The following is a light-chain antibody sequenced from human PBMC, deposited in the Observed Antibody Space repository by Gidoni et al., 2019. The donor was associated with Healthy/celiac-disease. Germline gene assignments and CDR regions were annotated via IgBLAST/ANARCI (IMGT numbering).Light chain of an antibody. Sequence: ESGLTQSPGTLSLSPGERATLSCRTSQSVSSSYLAWYQQKPGQAPRLLIYGSSSRATGIPDRFRGSVSGTDFTLTISRLEPEDFAVYYCQQYGSSPSFXGXTKVEIK. CDR1: QSVSSSY. CDR3: QQYGSSPS. J-gene: IGKJ4*01. V-gene: IGKV3-20*01. CDR2: GSS.